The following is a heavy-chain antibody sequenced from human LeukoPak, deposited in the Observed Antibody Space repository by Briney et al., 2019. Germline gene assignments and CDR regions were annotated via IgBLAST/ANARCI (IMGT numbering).Heavy chain of an antibody. Sequence: GGSLRLSCAASGFTFSSYSMNWVRQAPGKGLEWVSYISSSSSTIYYADSVKGRFTISRDNAKNSLYLQMNSLRAEDTAVYYCARVSFYDEHYYDSSGYYYFDYWGQGTLVTVSS. J-gene: IGHJ4*02. D-gene: IGHD3-22*01. CDR2: ISSSSSTI. V-gene: IGHV3-48*04. CDR3: ARVSFYDEHYYDSSGYYYFDY. CDR1: GFTFSSYS.